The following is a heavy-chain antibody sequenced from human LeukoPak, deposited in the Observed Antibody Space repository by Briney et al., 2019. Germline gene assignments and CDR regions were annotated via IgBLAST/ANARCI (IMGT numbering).Heavy chain of an antibody. CDR1: GFTFSSYA. CDR2: ISGSGGST. Sequence: GGSLRLSCAASGFTFSSYAMSWVRQAPGKGLEWVSAISGSGGSTYYADSVKGRFTISRDNAKNSLYLQMSTLRAEDTAVYYCARDGSALLFGSFYDYWGQGTLVTVSS. CDR3: ARDGSALLFGSFYDY. D-gene: IGHD3-10*01. J-gene: IGHJ4*02. V-gene: IGHV3-23*01.